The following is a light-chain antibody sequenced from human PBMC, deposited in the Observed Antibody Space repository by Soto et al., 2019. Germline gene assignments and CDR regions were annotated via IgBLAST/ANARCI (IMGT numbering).Light chain of an antibody. CDR1: QSVNSN. CDR2: GAS. V-gene: IGKV3-15*01. CDR3: QQYNNWLWT. J-gene: IGKJ1*01. Sequence: EIVMTQSPATLSVSPGERATLSCRASQSVNSNLVWYQQKPGQAPRLLIYGASTSATGIPARFSGSGSVTEFTLTISSLQSEDFAVYYCQQYNNWLWTFGQGTKVEIK.